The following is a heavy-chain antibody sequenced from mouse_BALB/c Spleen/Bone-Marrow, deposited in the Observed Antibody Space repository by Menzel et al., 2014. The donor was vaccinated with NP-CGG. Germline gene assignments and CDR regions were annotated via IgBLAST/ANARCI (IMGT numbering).Heavy chain of an antibody. CDR2: IRLKSNNYAT. CDR3: AAGFAY. J-gene: IGHJ3*01. V-gene: IGHV6-6*02. Sequence: EVKLMESGGGLVQPGGSIKLSCVASGFTFSNYWMNWVRQFPEKGLEWVAEIRLKSNNYATHYAESVKGRFTISRDDSKSSVYLQMNDLRAEDTGIYYCAAGFAYWGQGTLVTVSA. CDR1: GFTFSNYW.